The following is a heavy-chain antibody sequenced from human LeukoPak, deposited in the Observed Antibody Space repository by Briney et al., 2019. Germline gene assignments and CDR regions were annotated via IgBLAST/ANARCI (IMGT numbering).Heavy chain of an antibody. V-gene: IGHV3-30*18. Sequence: PGGSLRLSCAASGFTFSSYGMHWVRQAPGKGLEWVAVISYDGSNKYYADSVKGRFTISRDNSKNTLYLQMNSLRAEDTAVYYCAKKAAAGHYWGQGTLVTVSS. J-gene: IGHJ4*02. CDR1: GFTFSSYG. D-gene: IGHD6-13*01. CDR3: AKKAAAGHY. CDR2: ISYDGSNK.